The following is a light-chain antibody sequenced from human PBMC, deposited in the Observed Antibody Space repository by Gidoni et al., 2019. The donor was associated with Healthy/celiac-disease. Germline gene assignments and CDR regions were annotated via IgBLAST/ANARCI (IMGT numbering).Light chain of an antibody. CDR1: QGISNY. CDR2: AAS. V-gene: IGKV1-27*01. J-gene: IGKJ4*01. CDR3: QKYNSAPL. Sequence: DIQMTQSPSSLSASVGDRVTITCRASQGISNYLAWYQQKPGKVPKLLIYAASTLQSGVPSRFSGSGSGTDFTLTINSLQPEDVATYYCQKYNSAPLFGGXTKVEIK.